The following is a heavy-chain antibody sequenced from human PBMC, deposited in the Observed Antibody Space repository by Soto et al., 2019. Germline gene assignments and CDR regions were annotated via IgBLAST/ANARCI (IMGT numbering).Heavy chain of an antibody. Sequence: QVQLVESGGGVVHPGTSLRLSCVTSGFTFSSFAMDWVRQAPGKGLEWVAAISFDGRDISYIESVKGRFTISRDKFQNTVYLQMNSLRHEDTAVYYCAKESLDYFDSGRFYAPAFDHWGQGTLVTVSS. D-gene: IGHD3-10*01. CDR2: ISFDGRDI. J-gene: IGHJ4*02. CDR1: GFTFSSFA. CDR3: AKESLDYFDSGRFYAPAFDH. V-gene: IGHV3-30*18.